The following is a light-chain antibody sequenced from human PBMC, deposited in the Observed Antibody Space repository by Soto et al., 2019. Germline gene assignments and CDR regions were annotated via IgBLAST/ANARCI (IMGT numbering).Light chain of an antibody. Sequence: VVLTHSPGTLSFSPWYRSSIYFSSSQNLSRYFLAWYQHKPGQAPRLLISGASRRATGIPDRFSGAGSGTELTLTISSLQPDDFATYHCQQYYTYPVTFGQGTKVDI. CDR2: GAS. CDR1: QNLSRYF. V-gene: IGKV3-20*01. J-gene: IGKJ1*01. CDR3: QQYYTYPVT.